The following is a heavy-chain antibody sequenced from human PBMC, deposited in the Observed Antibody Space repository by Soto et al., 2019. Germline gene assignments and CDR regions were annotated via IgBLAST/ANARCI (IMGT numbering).Heavy chain of an antibody. J-gene: IGHJ4*02. D-gene: IGHD3-10*01. CDR1: GFTFSSYG. CDR3: AKDRRYYGSGSYGGGFDY. CDR2: ISYDGTNK. V-gene: IGHV3-30*18. Sequence: GGSLRLSCAASGFTFSSYGMHWVRQAPGKGLEWVAIISYDGTNKYYADSVKGRFTISRDNSKNTLYLQMNSLRAEDTAVYYCAKDRRYYGSGSYGGGFDYWGQGTLVTVPS.